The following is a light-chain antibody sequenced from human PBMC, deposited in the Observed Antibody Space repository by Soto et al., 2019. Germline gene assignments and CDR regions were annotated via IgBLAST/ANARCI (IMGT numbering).Light chain of an antibody. CDR1: QPIGTS. CDR3: LQGYNTLWT. Sequence: DIQMTQSPSSLSASVGDSVTVTCRTSQPIGTSLHWYQQRAGKAPKVLISSASRLQSGVSSRFSGSGSGTHFTLTISSLRPEDSATYYCLQGYNTLWTFGQGTKVEIK. CDR2: SAS. V-gene: IGKV1-39*01. J-gene: IGKJ1*01.